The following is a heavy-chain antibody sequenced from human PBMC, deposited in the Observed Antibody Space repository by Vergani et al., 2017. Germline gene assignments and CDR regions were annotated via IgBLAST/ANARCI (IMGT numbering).Heavy chain of an antibody. J-gene: IGHJ4*01. CDR2: INAGNGNT. D-gene: IGHD4-17*01. Sequence: QVQLVQSGAEVKKPGASVKVSCKASGYTFTSYAMHWVRQAPGQRLEWMGWINAGNGNTKYSQKFQGRVTITADKSTSTDYMELSSLRSEDTAVYYCASNDYGDYGNFDYWGQGTLVTVAS. CDR1: GYTFTSYA. V-gene: IGHV1-3*01. CDR3: ASNDYGDYGNFDY.